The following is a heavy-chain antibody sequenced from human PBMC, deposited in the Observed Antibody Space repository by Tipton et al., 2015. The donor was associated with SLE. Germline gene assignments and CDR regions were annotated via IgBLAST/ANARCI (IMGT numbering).Heavy chain of an antibody. D-gene: IGHD1-7*01. CDR1: GGSVNDYY. CDR2: MFSRGST. V-gene: IGHV4-4*07. J-gene: IGHJ4*02. CDR3: ARYGVTGTAFDI. Sequence: TLSLTCTVSGGSVNDYYWSWIRQSAEKGLEWIGRMFSRGSTDYSPSLRDRVTMSIDASKNQFSLRLTSVTAADTAVYYWARYGVTGTAFDIWGQGTLVTVLS.